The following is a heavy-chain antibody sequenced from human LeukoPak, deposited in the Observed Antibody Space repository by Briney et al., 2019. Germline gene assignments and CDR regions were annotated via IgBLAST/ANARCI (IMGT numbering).Heavy chain of an antibody. Sequence: SETLSLTCTVSGGSISSSSYYWGWIRQPPGKGLEWIGSIYYSGSTYYIPSLKSRVTISVDTSKNHFSLRLSSVTAADTAVYYCARHYCTGGACYFDYWGQGTLVTVSS. CDR2: IYYSGST. J-gene: IGHJ4*02. V-gene: IGHV4-39*01. CDR3: ARHYCTGGACYFDY. D-gene: IGHD2-8*02. CDR1: GGSISSSSYY.